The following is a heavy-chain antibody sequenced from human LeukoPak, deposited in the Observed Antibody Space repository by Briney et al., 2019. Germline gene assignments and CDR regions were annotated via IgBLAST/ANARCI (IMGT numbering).Heavy chain of an antibody. V-gene: IGHV4-34*01. D-gene: IGHD1-7*01. CDR1: GVSFDDYY. Sequence: SETLSLTCAVSGVSFDDYYWAWVRQPPGKGLGWNGEINDSGRTNYNPSLMSRVTVSVDTSKKQFSLRLTSVTATDTAVYYCARRWNYGRNYYIDVWGKGATVSASS. CDR2: INDSGRT. CDR3: ARRWNYGRNYYIDV. J-gene: IGHJ6*03.